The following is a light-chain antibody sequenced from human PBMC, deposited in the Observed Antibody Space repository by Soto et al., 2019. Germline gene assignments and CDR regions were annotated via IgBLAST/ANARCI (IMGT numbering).Light chain of an antibody. CDR2: EVS. CDR1: SSDVGGYDY. J-gene: IGLJ3*02. CDR3: SSYTSGSAWV. Sequence: QSVLTQPASVSGSPGRSITISCTGTSSDVGGYDYVSWYQQHPGKTPKLIIYEVSNRPSGISNRFSGSKSAYTASLTISGLQTEDEADYYCSSYTSGSAWVFGGGTKLTVL. V-gene: IGLV2-14*01.